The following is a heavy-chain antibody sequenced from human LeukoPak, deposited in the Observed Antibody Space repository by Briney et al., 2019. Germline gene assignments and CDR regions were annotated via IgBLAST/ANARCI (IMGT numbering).Heavy chain of an antibody. J-gene: IGHJ1*01. CDR2: IYTRGST. CDR1: GGSISSGSYY. CDR3: AGYSSGWYLGAGTKYSQH. D-gene: IGHD6-19*01. Sequence: SETLSLTCTVSGGSISSGSYYWSWIRQPAGKGLEWVGRIYTRGSTHYNPSLKSRVTISVATSKNQFSLKLSSVTAADTAVYYCAGYSSGWYLGAGTKYSQHWGQGTLVTVSS. V-gene: IGHV4-61*02.